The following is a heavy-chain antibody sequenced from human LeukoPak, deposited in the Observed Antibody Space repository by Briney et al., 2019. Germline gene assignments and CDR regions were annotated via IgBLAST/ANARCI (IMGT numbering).Heavy chain of an antibody. J-gene: IGHJ5*02. V-gene: IGHV1-69*13. CDR2: IIPIFGTA. CDR3: ARMGMSGSAAAAP. Sequence: GASVKVSCKASGYSFTAFYIHWVRQAPGQGLEWMGGIIPIFGTANYAQKFQGRVTITADESTSTAYMELSSLRSEDTAVYYCARMGMSGSAAAAPWGQGTLVTVSS. CDR1: GYSFTAFY. D-gene: IGHD6-25*01.